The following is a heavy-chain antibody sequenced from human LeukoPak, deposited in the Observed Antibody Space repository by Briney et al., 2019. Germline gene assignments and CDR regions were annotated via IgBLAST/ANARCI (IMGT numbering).Heavy chain of an antibody. V-gene: IGHV1-3*01. J-gene: IGHJ4*02. Sequence: ASVKVSCKASGYTFTNYAIHWVRQAPGQRLEWMGWINAGNGNTEYSQKFRGRVTITRDTSASTAYMELSSLRSEDTAVYYCARNVLLYFGELISLGYWGQGTLVTVSS. CDR3: ARNVLLYFGELISLGY. CDR1: GYTFTNYA. D-gene: IGHD3-10*01. CDR2: INAGNGNT.